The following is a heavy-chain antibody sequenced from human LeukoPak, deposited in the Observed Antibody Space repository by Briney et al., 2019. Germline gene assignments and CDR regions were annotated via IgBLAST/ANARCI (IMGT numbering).Heavy chain of an antibody. CDR2: LYSGGGT. D-gene: IGHD3-10*01. Sequence: GGSLRLSCAVSGFTVSSNSMSWVRQAPGKGLEWVSILYSGGGTDYADSVKGRFTISRDNSKNTLYLGMNSLRVEDTAIYYCAKWQYYGSGDDYWGQGTLVTVSS. J-gene: IGHJ4*02. CDR1: GFTVSSNS. V-gene: IGHV3-53*01. CDR3: AKWQYYGSGDDY.